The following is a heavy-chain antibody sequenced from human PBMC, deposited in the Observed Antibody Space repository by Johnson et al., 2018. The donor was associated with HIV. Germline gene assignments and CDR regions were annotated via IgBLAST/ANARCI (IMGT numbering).Heavy chain of an antibody. CDR2: IYSGCST. J-gene: IGHJ3*02. CDR3: STGVPYCGDDCYSRGSSFDI. CDR1: GFTV. V-gene: IGHV3-53*05. D-gene: IGHD2-21*01. Sequence: VQLVETRGGLIQPGGSLRLSCVASGFTVRKGLEWVSVIYSGCSTYYADSVKGRFTITRDNSKNTLYLKMNSLSAEDTAVYYCSTGVPYCGDDCYSRGSSFDIWGHGTMVTVSS.